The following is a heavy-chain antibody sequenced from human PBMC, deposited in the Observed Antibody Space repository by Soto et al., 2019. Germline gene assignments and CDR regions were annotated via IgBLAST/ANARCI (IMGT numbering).Heavy chain of an antibody. V-gene: IGHV4-39*07. CDR2: IYYSGST. CDR1: GGSIGSSSCY. Sequence: ETLSLTCTVSGGSIGSSSCYWGWIRQPPGKGLEWIGCIYYSGSTYYNPSLKSRVTISVDTSKNQFSLKLSSVTAADTAVYYCARSYYYDSSGYWSPEWNSWGQGTLVTAPQ. J-gene: IGHJ4*02. CDR3: ARSYYYDSSGYWSPEWNS. D-gene: IGHD3-22*01.